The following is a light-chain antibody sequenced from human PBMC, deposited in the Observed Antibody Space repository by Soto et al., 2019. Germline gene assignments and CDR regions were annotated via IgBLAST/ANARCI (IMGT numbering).Light chain of an antibody. V-gene: IGKV1-16*02. Sequence: DIQMTQSPSSLSAFVGDRVTITCRASQDIKKYLAWFQQKPGKPPKFLIYGASSLHSGVPSKFTGSGSGTPFTLTISSLQPEDFATYHCQQYISYPLTFGGGTKVEI. J-gene: IGKJ4*01. CDR3: QQYISYPLT. CDR1: QDIKKY. CDR2: GAS.